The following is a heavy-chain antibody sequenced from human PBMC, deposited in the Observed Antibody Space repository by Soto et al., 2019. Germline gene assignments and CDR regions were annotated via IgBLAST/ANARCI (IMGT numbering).Heavy chain of an antibody. D-gene: IGHD5-12*01. CDR3: ARDLGSGYDPGDY. J-gene: IGHJ4*01. Sequence: SVKVSCKASGYSFPNYDIHWVRQAPGQGLEWMGGIIPTIGTTNYAQRFQGRITITGDESTGTAYMELSSLKSEDTAVYYCARDLGSGYDPGDYWGQ. V-gene: IGHV1-69*13. CDR1: GYSFPNYD. CDR2: IIPTIGTT.